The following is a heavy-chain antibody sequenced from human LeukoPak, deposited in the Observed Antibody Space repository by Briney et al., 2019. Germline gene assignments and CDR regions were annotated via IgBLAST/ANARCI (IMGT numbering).Heavy chain of an antibody. Sequence: SETLSLTCAVYGGSFSRYYWSWIRQSPGKGLEWIAEIDHRGDTNYNPSVKIRVTISVDTSKNQFSLKVRSLSAADTAVYYCARGATISETGYFDFWGQGTLVTVSS. J-gene: IGHJ4*03. CDR2: IDHRGDT. V-gene: IGHV4-34*01. CDR1: GGSFSRYY. D-gene: IGHD5-24*01. CDR3: ARGATISETGYFDF.